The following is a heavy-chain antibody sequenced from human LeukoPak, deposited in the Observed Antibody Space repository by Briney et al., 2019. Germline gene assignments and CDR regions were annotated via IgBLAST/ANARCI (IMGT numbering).Heavy chain of an antibody. CDR1: GFTLVNSW. J-gene: IGHJ4*02. D-gene: IGHD2-2*02. CDR3: ATYRHLPY. V-gene: IGHV3-7*01. CDR2: IKQDGSET. Sequence: AGGSLKLSFEASGFTLVNSWIPWVGRAPGKGLEWVASIKQDGSETYYVDSVKGRFTISRDNAKNSLYLQMSSLRAEDSAMYYCATYRHLPYWGQGILVTVSS.